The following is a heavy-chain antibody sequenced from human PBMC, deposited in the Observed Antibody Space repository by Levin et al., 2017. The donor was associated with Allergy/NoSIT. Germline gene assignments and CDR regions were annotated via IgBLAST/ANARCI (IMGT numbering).Heavy chain of an antibody. J-gene: IGHJ5*02. V-gene: IGHV4-59*01. CDR1: GGSIRSSY. CDR3: ARAYSSSWYAGGFGGFDP. Sequence: SQTLSLPCTVSGGSIRSSYWSWIRQPPGKGLEWIGYIYYSGSTNYNPSLKSRVTISVDTSKNQFSLKLSSVTAADTAVYYCARAYSSSWYAGGFGGFDPWGQGTLVTVSS. D-gene: IGHD6-13*01. CDR2: IYYSGST.